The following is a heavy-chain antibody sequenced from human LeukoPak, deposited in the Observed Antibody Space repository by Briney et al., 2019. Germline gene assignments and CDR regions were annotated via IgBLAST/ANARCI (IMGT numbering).Heavy chain of an antibody. CDR3: ARHSNKYDYDSSGHYRSFDY. D-gene: IGHD3-22*01. Sequence: TGGSLRLSCAASGFTFSSHCMSWVRQAPGKGLEWVANIKQDASDKYYVDSVKGRFTISRDNAKNSLYLRMNSLRAEDTAVYFCARHSNKYDYDSSGHYRSFDYWGQGTLVTVSS. J-gene: IGHJ4*02. V-gene: IGHV3-7*01. CDR2: IKQDASDK. CDR1: GFTFSSHC.